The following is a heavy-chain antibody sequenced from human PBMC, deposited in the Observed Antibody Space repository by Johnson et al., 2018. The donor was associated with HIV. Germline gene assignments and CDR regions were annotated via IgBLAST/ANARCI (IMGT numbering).Heavy chain of an antibody. CDR1: GFTFDDYG. J-gene: IGHJ3*01. D-gene: IGHD5-18*01. CDR2: IFSVGNT. Sequence: QVQLVESGGGVVQPGRSLRLSCAASGFTFDDYGMSWVRQAPGKGLEWVSVIFSVGNTYYADSVKGRFTISRDNSRNMIYLQMNSLRAEDTAVYYCAKERTAMVTPFDAWGQGTRVTVSS. CDR3: AKERTAMVTPFDA. V-gene: IGHV3-NL1*01.